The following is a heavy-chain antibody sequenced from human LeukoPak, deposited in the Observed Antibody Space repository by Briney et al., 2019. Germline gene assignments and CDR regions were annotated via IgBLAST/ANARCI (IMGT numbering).Heavy chain of an antibody. CDR3: AFKYYDYVWGSYHLY. CDR1: GGSLSGYY. V-gene: IGHV4-34*01. J-gene: IGHJ4*02. Sequence: KPSETLSLTCAVYGGSLSGYYWSWIRQPPGKGLEWIGEINHSGSTNYNPSLKSRVTISVDTSKNQFSLKLSPVTAADTAVYYCAFKYYDYVWGSYHLYWGQGTLVTVSS. CDR2: INHSGST. D-gene: IGHD3-16*02.